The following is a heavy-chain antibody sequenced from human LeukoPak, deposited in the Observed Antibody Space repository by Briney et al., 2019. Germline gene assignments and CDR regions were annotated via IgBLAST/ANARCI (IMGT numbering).Heavy chain of an antibody. J-gene: IGHJ6*03. Sequence: PGGSLRLSCAASGFTFSRYDMSWVRQAPGKGLEWVSGISDTGESTYYGDSVKGRFTISRDNAKKSLYLQMNSLRAEDTAVYYCARLQKLPYYYIDVWGKGTTVTVSS. D-gene: IGHD2-21*02. CDR3: ARLQKLPYYYIDV. CDR1: GFTFSRYD. V-gene: IGHV3-23*01. CDR2: ISDTGEST.